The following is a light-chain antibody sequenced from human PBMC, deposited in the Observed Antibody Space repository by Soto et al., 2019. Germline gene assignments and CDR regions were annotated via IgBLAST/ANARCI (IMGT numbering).Light chain of an antibody. J-gene: IGLJ2*01. CDR1: SSDVGGYNY. CDR2: EVS. CDR3: SSYTSSSTRVV. Sequence: QSALTQPASVSGSPGQSITISCTGTSSDVGGYNYVSWYQQYPGKAPKIIIFEVSNRPSGVSARFSGSKSGNTASLTLSGLQAEDEADYYCSSYTSSSTRVVFGGGTKLTVL. V-gene: IGLV2-14*01.